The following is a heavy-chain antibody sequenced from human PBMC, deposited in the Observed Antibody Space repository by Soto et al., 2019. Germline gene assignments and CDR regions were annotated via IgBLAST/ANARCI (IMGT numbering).Heavy chain of an antibody. J-gene: IGHJ4*02. D-gene: IGHD6-25*01. CDR1: GFTFSDHY. CDR3: SRDPRLADY. Sequence: GGSLRLSCAASGFTFSDHYMTWIRQAPGKGPEWRSSISGGGDIISYADSVKGRFIISRDNAKRSLYLQMNSLTVEDTAVYYCSRDPRLADYWGQGTLVTVSS. CDR2: ISGGGDII. V-gene: IGHV3-11*01.